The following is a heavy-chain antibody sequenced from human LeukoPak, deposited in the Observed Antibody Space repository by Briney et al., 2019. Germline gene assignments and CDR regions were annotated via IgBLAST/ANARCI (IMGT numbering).Heavy chain of an antibody. CDR1: GGSISSSNW. V-gene: IGHV4-30-4*01. D-gene: IGHD3-16*02. Sequence: SETLSLTCAVSGGSISSSNWWSWIRQPPGKGLEWIGYSYYSGNTYYNPSLKSRVTISMDTSKNQFSLKLNSMTAADTAVYYCATAPYEYIWGTYRTNWFDPWGQGTLVTVSS. CDR3: ATAPYEYIWGTYRTNWFDP. J-gene: IGHJ5*02. CDR2: SYYSGNT.